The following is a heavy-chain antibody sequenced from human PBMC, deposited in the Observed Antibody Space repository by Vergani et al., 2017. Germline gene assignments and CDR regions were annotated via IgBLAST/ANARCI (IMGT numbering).Heavy chain of an antibody. CDR3: AINYRARGYYFDY. D-gene: IGHD1-26*01. CDR1: GFTSAGYA. Sequence: EVQLEESGGGLVLPGRSLRLSCVASGFTSAGYAMHWVRQAPGKGLEWVSAISGSGGSTYYADSVKGRFTISRDNSKNTLYLQMNSLRAEDTAVYYCAINYRARGYYFDYWGQGTLVTVSS. V-gene: IGHV3-23*04. CDR2: ISGSGGST. J-gene: IGHJ4*02.